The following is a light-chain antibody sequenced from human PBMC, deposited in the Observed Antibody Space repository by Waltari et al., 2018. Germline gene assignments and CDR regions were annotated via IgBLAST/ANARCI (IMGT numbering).Light chain of an antibody. CDR3: QVWDNNGAS. CDR1: NIGSKT. CDR2: GDT. Sequence: SYELTQPRSVSVSPGQTARITWGGDNIGSKTGQWYQQKPSQAPVLVMYGDTERPSGIPERFSGSNSGNTATLTISGVEAGDEADYYCQVWDNNGASFGGGTRLTVL. J-gene: IGLJ2*01. V-gene: IGLV3-21*02.